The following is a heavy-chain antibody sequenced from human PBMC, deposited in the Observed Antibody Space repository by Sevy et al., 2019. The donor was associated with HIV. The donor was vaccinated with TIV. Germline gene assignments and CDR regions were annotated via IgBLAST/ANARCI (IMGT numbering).Heavy chain of an antibody. CDR3: ARSDDSSGYYYRFDDAFDI. V-gene: IGHV3-11*01. D-gene: IGHD3-22*01. Sequence: GGSLRLSCAASGFTFSDYYMSWIRQAPGKGLEWVSYISSSGSTIYYADSVKDRFTISRDNAKNSLYLQMNSLRAEDTAVYYCARSDDSSGYYYRFDDAFDIWGQGTMVTVSS. J-gene: IGHJ3*02. CDR1: GFTFSDYY. CDR2: ISSSGSTI.